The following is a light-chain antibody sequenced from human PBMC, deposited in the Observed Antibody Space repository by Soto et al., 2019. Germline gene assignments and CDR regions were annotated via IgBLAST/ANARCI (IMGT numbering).Light chain of an antibody. CDR2: DAS. CDR1: QSISRY. J-gene: IGKJ5*01. Sequence: IVLPQSPATLSLSPGERSTLSCRASQSISRYLFWYQHKPGQAPRLLIYDASNRASGIPARFSGSGFGTDFTLTINSLEPEDFAVYYCQQRSNWFITFGQGTRLEIK. CDR3: QQRSNWFIT. V-gene: IGKV3-11*01.